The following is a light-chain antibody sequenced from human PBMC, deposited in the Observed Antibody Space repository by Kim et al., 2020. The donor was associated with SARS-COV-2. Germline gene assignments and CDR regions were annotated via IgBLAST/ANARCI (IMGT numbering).Light chain of an antibody. CDR2: KDS. Sequence: SYELTQPSSVSVSPGQTARIPCSGDVLAKKYARWFQQKPGQAPVLVIYKDSVRPSGIPGRFSGSSSGTTVTLTISGAQVEEEADYYCYSAADNNRV. V-gene: IGLV3-27*01. J-gene: IGLJ3*02. CDR3: YSAADNNRV. CDR1: VLAKKY.